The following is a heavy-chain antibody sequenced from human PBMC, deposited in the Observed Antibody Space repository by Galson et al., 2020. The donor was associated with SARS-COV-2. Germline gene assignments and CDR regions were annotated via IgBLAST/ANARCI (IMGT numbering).Heavy chain of an antibody. J-gene: IGHJ5*02. D-gene: IGHD4-17*01. V-gene: IGHV4-31*02. CDR3: ARKGTVTTGQFDP. CDR2: IHYSGST. Sequence: TLSPTCTVSAGSISSGGYHWNWIRQYHGKGLEWIGYIHYSGSTYYNPSLKSRVTISLDMSKNQFSLRLNSVTAADTAVYYCARKGTVTTGQFDPGGQGTLVTVSS. CDR1: AGSISSGGYH.